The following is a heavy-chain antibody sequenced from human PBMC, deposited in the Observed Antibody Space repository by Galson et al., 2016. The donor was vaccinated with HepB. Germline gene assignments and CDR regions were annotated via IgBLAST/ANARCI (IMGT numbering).Heavy chain of an antibody. D-gene: IGHD6-19*01. CDR1: GGSISVYY. CDR2: VYYSGRT. V-gene: IGHV4-59*01. Sequence: ETLSLTCTVSGGSISVYYWNWIRQPPGKGLEWIGNVYYSGRTNYNPSLKSRVTISVDTSKNQFSLKLSSVTAADTAVYYCARDDSGGWYGFHYGMDVWGQGTTVTVSS. J-gene: IGHJ6*02. CDR3: ARDDSGGWYGFHYGMDV.